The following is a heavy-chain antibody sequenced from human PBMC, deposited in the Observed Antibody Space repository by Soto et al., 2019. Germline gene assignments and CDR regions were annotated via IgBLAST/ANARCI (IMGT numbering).Heavy chain of an antibody. CDR2: IYWDDDK. Sequence: QITLKESGPTLVKPTQTLTLTCTFSGFSLSTSGVGVGWIRQPPGKALEWLALIYWDDDKRYSPSLKSRLTITKETSKNQVVLTMTNMDPVDTATYYCAHSGAAGTPPPYFDYWGQGTLVTVSS. CDR3: AHSGAAGTPPPYFDY. CDR1: GFSLSTSGVG. D-gene: IGHD6-13*01. J-gene: IGHJ4*02. V-gene: IGHV2-5*02.